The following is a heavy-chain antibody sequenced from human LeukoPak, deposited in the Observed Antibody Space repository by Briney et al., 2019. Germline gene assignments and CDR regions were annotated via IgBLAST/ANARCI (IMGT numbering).Heavy chain of an antibody. V-gene: IGHV3-15*07. D-gene: IGHD4-11*01. J-gene: IGHJ4*02. CDR3: TTGLHYYFDY. CDR1: SFVFNNAF. CDR2: IKTKTDGGTT. Sequence: GGSPRLSCVAPSFVFNNAFMNWVRQGPGKGLEWVGRIKTKTDGGTTDFAAPVKGRFTISRDDSKNTFFLHMNSLKIEDTAVYYCTTGLHYYFDYWSQGTPVTVSS.